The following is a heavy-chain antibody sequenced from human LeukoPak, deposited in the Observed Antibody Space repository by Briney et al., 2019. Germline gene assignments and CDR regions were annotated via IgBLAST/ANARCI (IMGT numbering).Heavy chain of an antibody. CDR2: ISDSGGRT. J-gene: IGHJ4*02. Sequence: GGSLRLSCAVSGITLSNYGMSWVRQAPGKGLEWVAGISDSGGRTNYADSVKGRFTISRDNPKNTLYLQMNSLRAEDTAVYYCAKSATGEELENWGQGTLVTVSS. D-gene: IGHD3-10*01. CDR1: GITLSNYG. CDR3: AKSATGEELEN. V-gene: IGHV3-23*01.